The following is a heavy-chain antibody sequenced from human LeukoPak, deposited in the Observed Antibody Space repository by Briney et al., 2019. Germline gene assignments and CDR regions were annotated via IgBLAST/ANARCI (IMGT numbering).Heavy chain of an antibody. J-gene: IGHJ6*03. D-gene: IGHD6-6*01. CDR2: ISGTGLTI. Sequence: GGSLRLSCAASAFTFSDHYMTWIRRAPGQGLEWISYISGTGLTIYYADSVKGRFTISRDNADNSLSLQMNSLRAEDTAVYYCARVIADSPHYYYYMDVWGKGTTVTVSS. CDR1: AFTFSDHY. CDR3: ARVIADSPHYYYYMDV. V-gene: IGHV3-11*04.